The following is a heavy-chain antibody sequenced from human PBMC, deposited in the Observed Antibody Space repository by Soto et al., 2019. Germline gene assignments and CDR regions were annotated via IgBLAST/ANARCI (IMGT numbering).Heavy chain of an antibody. CDR3: ARTTGRHLDF. Sequence: PETLSLTSTVSYGSIGVSNVVWGWVRQPPGKGLEWIGNIDYSGTAYFNPSLGTRVTFPVDTSKNQFSLTLYSVTAAVTAVYYCARTTGRHLDFWGQGILVTVSS. CDR1: YGSIGVSNVV. D-gene: IGHD4-4*01. V-gene: IGHV4-39*01. J-gene: IGHJ4*02. CDR2: IDYSGTA.